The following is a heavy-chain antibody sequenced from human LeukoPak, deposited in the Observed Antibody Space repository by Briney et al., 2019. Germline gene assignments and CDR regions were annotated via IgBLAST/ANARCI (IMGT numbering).Heavy chain of an antibody. CDR1: GYTFTGYY. CDR3: ASRLPTLCGDPLGFDY. Sequence: GASVNVSCTASGYTFTGYYMHWVRQAPGQGLEWMGWINPNSGGTNYVQKFQGRVTMTRDTSISTAYMELSRLRSDDTAVYYCASRLPTLCGDPLGFDYWGQGTLVTVSS. V-gene: IGHV1-2*02. D-gene: IGHD4-17*01. CDR2: INPNSGGT. J-gene: IGHJ4*02.